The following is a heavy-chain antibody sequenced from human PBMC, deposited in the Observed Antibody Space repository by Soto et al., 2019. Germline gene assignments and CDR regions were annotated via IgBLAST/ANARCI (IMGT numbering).Heavy chain of an antibody. V-gene: IGHV3-30*18. D-gene: IGHD3-10*01. CDR2: ISNDGSNK. J-gene: IGHJ5*02. Sequence: GGSLRLSCAASGFSFSTYGMHWVRQAPGKGLEWVAFISNDGSNKYYADSVKGRFTISRDNSKNTLYLQMNSLRAEDTAVYYCAKVGPYDSGSYMFRYNWFGPWGPGTLVTVSS. CDR3: AKVGPYDSGSYMFRYNWFGP. CDR1: GFSFSTYG.